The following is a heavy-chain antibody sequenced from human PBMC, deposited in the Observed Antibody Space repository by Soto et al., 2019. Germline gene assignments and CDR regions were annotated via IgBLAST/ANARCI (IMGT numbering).Heavy chain of an antibody. CDR1: GYTFTNYA. D-gene: IGHD1-1*01. CDR3: ARGRWTQTTADYYLDY. CDR2: INAGNGHT. Sequence: QVPLVQSVTEVKMPGASVKLSCKASGYTFTNYAIHWVRQAPGQRLEWMVWINAGNGHTKYSQKFQGRVTVTRDPSATTAYMELSSLRSEDTAVYYCARGRWTQTTADYYLDYWGQGTLVTVSS. J-gene: IGHJ4*02. V-gene: IGHV1-3*01.